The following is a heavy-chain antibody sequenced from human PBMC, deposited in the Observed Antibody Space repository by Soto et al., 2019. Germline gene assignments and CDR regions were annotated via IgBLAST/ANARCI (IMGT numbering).Heavy chain of an antibody. CDR2: VYWDDDK. D-gene: IGHD3-16*01. Sequence: QITLNESGPALVKPTQTLTLTCTFSGFSLNTRDVGVGWIRQPPGKALEWLGVVYWDDDKTYSPSLKSRLTITKDTPKNLVVLRMTKMDPVDTATYYCAHCRGGVASFWGQGTLVTVSS. CDR3: AHCRGGVASF. J-gene: IGHJ4*02. CDR1: GFSLNTRDVG. V-gene: IGHV2-5*02.